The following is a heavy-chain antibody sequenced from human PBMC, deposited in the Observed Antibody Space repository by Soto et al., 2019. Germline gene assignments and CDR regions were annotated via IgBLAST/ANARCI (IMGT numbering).Heavy chain of an antibody. CDR1: GYTFTSYD. J-gene: IGHJ5*02. V-gene: IGHV1-8*01. CDR3: ARGPSRQIPKRGGGNWFDP. Sequence: QVQLVQSGAEVKKPGASVKVSCKASGYTFTSYDINWVRQATGQGLEWMGWMNPNSGNTGYAQKCQGRVTMTRSTYRSTANMALSSRRSDDTAVYYCARGPSRQIPKRGGGNWFDPWGQASVVTVS. D-gene: IGHD2-2*02. CDR2: MNPNSGNT.